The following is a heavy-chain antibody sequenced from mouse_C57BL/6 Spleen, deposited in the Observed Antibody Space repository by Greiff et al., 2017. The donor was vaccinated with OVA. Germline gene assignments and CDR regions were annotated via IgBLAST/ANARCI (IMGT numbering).Heavy chain of an antibody. J-gene: IGHJ3*01. V-gene: IGHV3-1*01. Sequence: EVKVIESGPGMVKPSQSLSLTCTVTGYSITSGYDWHWIRHFPGNKLEWMGYISYSGSTNYNPSLKSRISITHDTSKNHFFLKLNSVTTEDTATYYCARRDYDVFAYWGQGTLVTVSA. CDR1: GYSITSGYD. D-gene: IGHD2-4*01. CDR2: ISYSGST. CDR3: ARRDYDVFAY.